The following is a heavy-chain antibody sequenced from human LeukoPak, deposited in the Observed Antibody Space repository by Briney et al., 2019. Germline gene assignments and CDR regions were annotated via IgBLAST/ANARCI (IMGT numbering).Heavy chain of an antibody. CDR1: GFPFSNYW. CDR3: ARVGYYYDSSGPGYFDY. V-gene: IGHV3-74*01. J-gene: IGHJ4*02. D-gene: IGHD3-22*01. Sequence: GGSLRLSCAASGFPFSNYWMHWVRQAPGKGLVWVSRMNSDGSSTSHADSVKGRFTISRDNAKNSLYLQMNSLRAEDTAVYYCARVGYYYDSSGPGYFDYWGQGTLVTVSS. CDR2: MNSDGSST.